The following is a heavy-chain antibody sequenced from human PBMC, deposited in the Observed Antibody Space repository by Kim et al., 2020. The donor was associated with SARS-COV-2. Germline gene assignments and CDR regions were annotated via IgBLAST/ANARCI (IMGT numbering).Heavy chain of an antibody. V-gene: IGHV3-53*01. J-gene: IGHJ4*02. D-gene: IGHD3-22*01. CDR2: IYSGGST. CDR1: GFTVSSNY. CDR3: ARAEYYYDSSGYYYSL. Sequence: GGSLRLPCAASGFTVSSNYMSWVRQAPGKGLEWVSVIYSGGSTYYADSVKGRFTISRDNSKNTLYLQMNSLRAEDTAVYYCARAEYYYDSSGYYYSLWGQGTLVTVSS.